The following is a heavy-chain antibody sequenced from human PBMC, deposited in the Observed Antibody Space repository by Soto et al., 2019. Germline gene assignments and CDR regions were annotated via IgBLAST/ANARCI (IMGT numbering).Heavy chain of an antibody. J-gene: IGHJ4*02. V-gene: IGHV1-18*04. CDR2: VSGYNDKT. D-gene: IGHD2-21*01. CDR3: ARDFYPVAYFFDY. CDR1: RYTFTNRG. Sequence: ASVKVSCKASRYTFTNRGMSWVREAPGQGLEWVGLVSGYNDKTKSAQKLQGRFTMTTDTSTSTAYMELRSLRYDDTAVYYCARDFYPVAYFFDYWGQGTLVTVSS.